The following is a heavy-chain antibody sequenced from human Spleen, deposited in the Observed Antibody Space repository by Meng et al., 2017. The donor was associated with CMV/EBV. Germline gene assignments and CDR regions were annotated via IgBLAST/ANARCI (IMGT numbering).Heavy chain of an antibody. J-gene: IGHJ4*02. Sequence: AAWNRIRQSPSGGREWLGRTYYRSKWYNDYAVSVKSRITINPDTSKNQFSLQLNSVTPEDTAVYYCAREDSGSTTIFGVVITYYFDYWGQGTLVTVSS. CDR2: TYYRSKWYN. D-gene: IGHD3-3*01. V-gene: IGHV6-1*01. CDR1: AA. CDR3: AREDSGSTTIFGVVITYYFDY.